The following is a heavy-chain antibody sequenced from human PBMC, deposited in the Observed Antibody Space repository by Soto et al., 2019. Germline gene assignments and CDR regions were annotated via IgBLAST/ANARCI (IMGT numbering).Heavy chain of an antibody. D-gene: IGHD4-17*01. CDR2: INHSGST. Sequence: SETLSLTCAVDGGSFSGYDLSWIRQTPGKGLEWIGEINHSGSTNYNPPLKSRVTISVDTSKNQFSLKLSSVTAADTAVYYCARGQRRMTTVTISDYWGQGTLVTVSS. CDR1: GGSFSGYD. J-gene: IGHJ4*02. CDR3: ARGQRRMTTVTISDY. V-gene: IGHV4-34*01.